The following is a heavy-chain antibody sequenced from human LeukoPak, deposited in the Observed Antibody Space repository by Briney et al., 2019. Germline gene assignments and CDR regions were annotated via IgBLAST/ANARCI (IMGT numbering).Heavy chain of an antibody. J-gene: IGHJ4*02. Sequence: GGSLRLSCAASGFTFSNYAMHWVRQAPGKGLEWVSLISSGGTYEYYADSVKGRFTISRDNSKNTLYLQLNSLRAEDTAVYYCARDSTYYYDSGSSGPPYFNNWGQGRLLTVSS. D-gene: IGHD3-10*01. CDR2: ISSGGTYE. CDR1: GFTFSNYA. V-gene: IGHV3-30*01. CDR3: ARDSTYYYDSGSSGPPYFNN.